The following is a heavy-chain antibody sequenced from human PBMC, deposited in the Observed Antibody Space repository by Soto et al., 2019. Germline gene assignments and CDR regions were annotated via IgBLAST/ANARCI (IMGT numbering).Heavy chain of an antibody. CDR3: ARADEYNWFDP. CDR2: IYYSGST. Sequence: SETLSLTCTVSGGSISSGDYYWSWIRQPPGKGLEWIGYIYYSGSTYYNPSLKSRVTISVDTSKNQFSLKLSSVTAADTAVYYCARADEYNWFDPWGQGTLVTGSS. CDR1: GGSISSGDYY. J-gene: IGHJ5*02. V-gene: IGHV4-30-4*01.